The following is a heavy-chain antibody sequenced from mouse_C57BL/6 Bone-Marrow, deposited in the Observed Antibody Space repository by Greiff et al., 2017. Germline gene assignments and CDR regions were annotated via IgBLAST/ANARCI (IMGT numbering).Heavy chain of an antibody. CDR3: ARGGLRLYFDY. V-gene: IGHV1-54*01. Sequence: VKLQESGAELVRPGTSVKVSCKASGYAFTNYLIEWVKQRPGQGLEWIGVINPGRGGTNYNEKFKGKATLTADKSSSTAYMQLSSLTSEDSAVYFCARGGLRLYFDYWGQGTTLTVSS. CDR2: INPGRGGT. D-gene: IGHD2-4*01. J-gene: IGHJ2*01. CDR1: GYAFTNYL.